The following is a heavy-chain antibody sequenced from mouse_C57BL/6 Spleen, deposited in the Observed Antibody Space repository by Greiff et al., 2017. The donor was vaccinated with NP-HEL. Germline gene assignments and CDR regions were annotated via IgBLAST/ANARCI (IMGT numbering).Heavy chain of an antibody. D-gene: IGHD1-1*01. V-gene: IGHV1-9*01. CDR3: ARWWATTVVEEDYAMDY. CDR1: GYTFTGYW. Sequence: QVQLQQSGAELMKPGASVKLSCKATGYTFTGYWIEWVKQRPGHGLEWIGEILPGSGSTNYNEKFKGKATFTADTSSNTAYMQLSSLTTEDSAIYYCARWWATTVVEEDYAMDYWGQGTSVTVSS. J-gene: IGHJ4*01. CDR2: ILPGSGST.